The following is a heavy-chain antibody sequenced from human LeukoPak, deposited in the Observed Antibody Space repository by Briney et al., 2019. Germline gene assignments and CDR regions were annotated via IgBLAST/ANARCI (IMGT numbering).Heavy chain of an antibody. CDR2: IYSGGST. V-gene: IGHV3-66*01. J-gene: IGHJ6*02. D-gene: IGHD1-26*01. CDR1: GFTVSSNC. Sequence: GGSLRLSCAASGFTVSSNCMSWVRQAPGKGLEWVSVIYSGGSTYYADSVKGRFTISRDNSKNTLYLQMNSLRAEDTAVYYCAGDRELDYGMDVWGQGTTVTVSS. CDR3: AGDRELDYGMDV.